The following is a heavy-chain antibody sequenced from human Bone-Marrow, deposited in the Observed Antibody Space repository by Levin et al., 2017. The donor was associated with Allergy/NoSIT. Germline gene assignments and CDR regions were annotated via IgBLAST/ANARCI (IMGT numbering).Heavy chain of an antibody. J-gene: IGHJ5*02. CDR3: AKDQVAIIHCSSTSCYGGWFDP. CDR1: GFTFSSYG. CDR2: ISYDGSNK. Sequence: GESLKISCAASGFTFSSYGMHWVRQAPGKGLEWVAVISYDGSNKYYADSVKGRFTISRDNSKNTLYLQMNSLRAEDTAVYYCAKDQVAIIHCSSTSCYGGWFDPWGQGTLVTVSS. V-gene: IGHV3-30*18. D-gene: IGHD2-2*01.